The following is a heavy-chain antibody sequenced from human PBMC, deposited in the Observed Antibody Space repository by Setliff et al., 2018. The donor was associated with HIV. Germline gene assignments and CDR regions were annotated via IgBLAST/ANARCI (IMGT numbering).Heavy chain of an antibody. CDR1: GGSFTDYY. V-gene: IGHV4-31*11. J-gene: IGHJ6*03. CDR3: ARGTAYYNFWSGYSQDYYYYMDV. CDR2: IYYSGST. D-gene: IGHD3-3*01. Sequence: SETLSLTCAVFGGSFTDYYWIWIRQQPGKGLEWIGYIYYSGSTYYNPSLKSRVTISVDTSKNQFSLKLSSVTAADTAVYYCARGTAYYNFWSGYSQDYYYYMDVWGKGTTVTVSS.